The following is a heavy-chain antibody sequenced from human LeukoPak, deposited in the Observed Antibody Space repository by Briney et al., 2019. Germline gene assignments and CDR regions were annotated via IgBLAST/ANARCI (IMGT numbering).Heavy chain of an antibody. CDR1: GGSISSSSYY. V-gene: IGHV4-39*01. Sequence: SETLSLTCTVSGGSISSSSYYWGWIRQPPGKGLEWIGSIYYSGSTYYNPSLKSRVTISVDTSKNQFSLKLSSVTAADTAVYYCARHVVVRGVIITKYNWFDPWGQGTLVTVSS. J-gene: IGHJ5*02. CDR2: IYYSGST. CDR3: ARHVVVRGVIITKYNWFDP. D-gene: IGHD3-10*01.